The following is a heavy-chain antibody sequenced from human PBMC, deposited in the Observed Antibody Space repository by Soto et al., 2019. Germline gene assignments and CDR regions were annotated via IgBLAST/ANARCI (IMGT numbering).Heavy chain of an antibody. CDR2: NYWNDDK. Sequence: SGPTLANPTPPLTLTCTFSGFSLSTSGVGVGWIRQPPRKALESLALNYWNDDKRYSPSLKSRLTITKDTSKNQVVLTMTNMDPVDSATYYCAHSLVRLGELSTFDPWGQGTLVTVSS. J-gene: IGHJ5*02. D-gene: IGHD3-16*02. CDR3: AHSLVRLGELSTFDP. CDR1: GFSLSTSGVG. V-gene: IGHV2-5*01.